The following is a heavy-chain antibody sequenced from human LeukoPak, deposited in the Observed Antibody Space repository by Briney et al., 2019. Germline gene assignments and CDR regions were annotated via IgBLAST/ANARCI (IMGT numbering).Heavy chain of an antibody. CDR3: AREGMATITRDALDI. CDR1: GYTFTSYG. CDR2: ISAYNGNT. J-gene: IGHJ3*02. V-gene: IGHV1-18*01. Sequence: ASVKVSCKASGYTFTSYGISWVRQAPGQGLEWMGWISAYNGNTNYAQKFQGRVTMTTHTSTSTAYMELRSLRSDDTAGYYCAREGMATITRDALDIWGQGTMVTVSS. D-gene: IGHD5-24*01.